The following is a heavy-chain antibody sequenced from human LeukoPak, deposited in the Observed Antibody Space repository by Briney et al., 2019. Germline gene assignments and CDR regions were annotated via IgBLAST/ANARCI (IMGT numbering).Heavy chain of an antibody. CDR2: LRYDGSNK. J-gene: IGHJ4*02. CDR1: GFTFSSYG. Sequence: PGGSLRRYCAASGFTFSSYGMHWVRQAPGKGLEGVAFLRYDGSNKYYADSGKGRFTICRDNSKNTLYLQMNSLRAEDTAVYYCANLLGVVDYWGQGTLVTVSS. CDR3: ANLLGVVDY. D-gene: IGHD3-10*01. V-gene: IGHV3-30*02.